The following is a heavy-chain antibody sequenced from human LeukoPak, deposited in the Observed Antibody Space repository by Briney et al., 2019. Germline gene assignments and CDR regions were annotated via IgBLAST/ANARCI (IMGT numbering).Heavy chain of an antibody. D-gene: IGHD1-26*01. J-gene: IGHJ6*03. Sequence: GGSLRLSCAASGITFSSYAMSWVRQAPGKGLEWVSVISGSGGSTYYADSVRGRFTLSRDNSKRMLYLQMNSLRAEDTAVYYCAKAGALVRSYMDVWGKGPTVTVSS. CDR1: GITFSSYA. CDR2: ISGSGGST. V-gene: IGHV3-23*01. CDR3: AKAGALVRSYMDV.